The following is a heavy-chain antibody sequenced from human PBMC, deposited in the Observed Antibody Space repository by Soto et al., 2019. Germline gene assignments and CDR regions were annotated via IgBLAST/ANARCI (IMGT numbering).Heavy chain of an antibody. CDR3: ARSKDYYDSSGYSYLFDY. CDR1: GFTFSRYE. D-gene: IGHD3-22*01. CDR2: VSDNGGTI. Sequence: PGGSLRLSCAASGFTFSRYEMNWVRQAPGKGLEWVSYVSDNGGTIYYADSVKGRFTISRDNAKNSLYLQMNSLRAEDTAVYYCARSKDYYDSSGYSYLFDYWGQGTLVTVSS. J-gene: IGHJ4*02. V-gene: IGHV3-48*03.